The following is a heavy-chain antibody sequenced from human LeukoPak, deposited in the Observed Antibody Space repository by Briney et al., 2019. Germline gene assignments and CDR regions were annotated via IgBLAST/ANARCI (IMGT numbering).Heavy chain of an antibody. CDR1: GGSISSGDYY. J-gene: IGHJ6*03. CDR2: IYYSGST. CDR3: ARDISSGWWRGYYYMDV. D-gene: IGHD6-19*01. V-gene: IGHV4-30-4*08. Sequence: SETLSLTCTVSGGSISSGDYYWSWIRQPPGKGLEWIGYIYYSGSTYYNPSLKSRVTISVDTSKNQFSLKLNSVTPEDTAVYYCARDISSGWWRGYYYMDVWGKGTTVTVSS.